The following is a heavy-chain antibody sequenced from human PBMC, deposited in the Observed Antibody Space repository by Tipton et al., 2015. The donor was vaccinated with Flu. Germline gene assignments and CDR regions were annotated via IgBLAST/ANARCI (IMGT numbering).Heavy chain of an antibody. J-gene: IGHJ4*02. V-gene: IGHV4-59*01. CDR3: ARMGYCSGGSCYWDY. D-gene: IGHD2-15*01. Sequence: SGGSIRGYVWTWIRQPPGKGLEWIGYIYYTGSTKYNPSLKSRVTMSVDTSKNQFSLNLSSVTAADTAVYYCARMGYCSGGSCYWDYWGQGALVPVSS. CDR2: IYYTGST. CDR1: GGSIRGYV.